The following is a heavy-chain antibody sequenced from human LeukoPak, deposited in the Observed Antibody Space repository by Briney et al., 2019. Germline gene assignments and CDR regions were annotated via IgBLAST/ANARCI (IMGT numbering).Heavy chain of an antibody. CDR2: ISGSGDST. CDR1: GFTFSRFA. CDR3: ATYRRGYHDSSESYYFDY. J-gene: IGHJ4*02. V-gene: IGHV3-23*01. Sequence: PGGSLRLSCAASGFTFSRFAMSWVRPAPGKGLEWVSGISGSGDSTYYADSVKGRFTISRDNSKNTLFLQMNGLRAEDTAAYYCATYRRGYHDSSESYYFDYWGQGTLVTVSS. D-gene: IGHD3-22*01.